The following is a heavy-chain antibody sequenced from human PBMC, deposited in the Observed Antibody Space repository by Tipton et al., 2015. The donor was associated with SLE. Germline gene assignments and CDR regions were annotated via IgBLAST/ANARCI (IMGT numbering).Heavy chain of an antibody. CDR2: IWFDGSDT. V-gene: IGHV3-33*08. D-gene: IGHD1-26*01. CDR3: AREERWELHAFDI. J-gene: IGHJ3*02. CDR1: GFTFSSYG. Sequence: SLRLSCAASGFTFSSYGMHWVRQAPGKGLEWVGLIWFDGSDTFYGDSVRGRFTISRDNAKNSLYLQMNSLRAEDTAVYYCAREERWELHAFDIWGQGTMVTVSS.